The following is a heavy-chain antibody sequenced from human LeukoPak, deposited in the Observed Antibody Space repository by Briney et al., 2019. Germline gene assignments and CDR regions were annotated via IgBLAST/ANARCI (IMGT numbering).Heavy chain of an antibody. V-gene: IGHV3-30-3*01. CDR1: GFTFSSYA. Sequence: GSLRLSCAASGFTFSSYAMHWVRQAPGKGLEWVAVIPYDGSNKYYADSVKGRFTISRDNSKNTLYLQMNSLRAEDTAVYYCAKVGRQLWFGDAFDIWGQGTMVTVSS. J-gene: IGHJ3*02. CDR3: AKVGRQLWFGDAFDI. D-gene: IGHD5-18*01. CDR2: IPYDGSNK.